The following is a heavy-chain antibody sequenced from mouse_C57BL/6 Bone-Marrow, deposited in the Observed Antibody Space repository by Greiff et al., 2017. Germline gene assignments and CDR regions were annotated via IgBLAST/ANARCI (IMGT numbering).Heavy chain of an antibody. CDR3: ASSGNWDTMDY. Sequence: EVQLQQSGAELVKPGASVKLSCTASGFNIKDYYMHWVKQRPEQGLEWIGRINPEDGETKYAPKFQGKATLTADQSSNTAYLQLSSLTSEDAAVLYCASSGNWDTMDYWGQGTGVTVTS. V-gene: IGHV14-2*01. CDR2: INPEDGET. J-gene: IGHJ4*01. CDR1: GFNIKDYY. D-gene: IGHD4-1*01.